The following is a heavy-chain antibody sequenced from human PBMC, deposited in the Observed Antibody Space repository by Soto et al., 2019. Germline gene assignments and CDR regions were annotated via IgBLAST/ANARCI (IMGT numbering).Heavy chain of an antibody. CDR2: IYYSGST. D-gene: IGHD2-15*01. CDR3: ARHTPAIAISDH. V-gene: IGHV4-39*01. J-gene: IGHJ4*02. CDR1: GGSISSSSYY. Sequence: QLQLQESGPGLVKPSETLSLTCTVSGGSISSSSYYWGWIRQRPGMGLEGIGSIYYSGSTYYNPSIKSRVTISVDTSKNQFSLKLSSVTAADTAGYYCARHTPAIAISDHWGQGTLVTVSS.